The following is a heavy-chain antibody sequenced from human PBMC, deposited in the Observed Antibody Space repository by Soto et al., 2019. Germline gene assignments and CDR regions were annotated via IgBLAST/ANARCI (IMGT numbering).Heavy chain of an antibody. J-gene: IGHJ3*02. V-gene: IGHV1-69*01. D-gene: IGHD6-25*01. CDR2: IIPIFGTA. CDR1: GGTFSSYA. CDR3: ARDPRRSGWLSSDAFET. Sequence: QVQLVQSGAEVKKPGSSVKVSCKASGGTFSSYAISWVRQAPGQGLEWMGGIIPIFGTANYAQKFQGRVTITGDESTSTAHKELSSLRSEDTAVYYCARDPRRSGWLSSDAFETWGQWTMVTVSS.